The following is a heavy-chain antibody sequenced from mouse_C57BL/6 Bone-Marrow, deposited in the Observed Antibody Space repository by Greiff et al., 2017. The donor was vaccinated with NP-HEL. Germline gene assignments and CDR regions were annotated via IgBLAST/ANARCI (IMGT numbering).Heavy chain of an antibody. V-gene: IGHV5-4*01. CDR1: GFTFSSYA. CDR3: ARDLNNYAFAY. Sequence: EVQLVESGGGLVKPGGSLKLSCAASGFTFSSYAMSWVRQTPEKRLEWVATISDGGSYTYYPDNVKGRFTISRDNANNNLYLQMSHLKSEDTAVYYCARDLNNYAFAYWGQGTLVTVSA. D-gene: IGHD5-2*01. CDR2: ISDGGSYT. J-gene: IGHJ3*01.